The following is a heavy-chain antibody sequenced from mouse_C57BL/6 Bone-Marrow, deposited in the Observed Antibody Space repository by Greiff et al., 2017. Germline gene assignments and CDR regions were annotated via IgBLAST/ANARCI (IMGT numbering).Heavy chain of an antibody. J-gene: IGHJ1*03. CDR1: GYTFTSYW. D-gene: IGHD2-5*01. CDR3: AYSNYVCWYFDG. Sequence: QVQLQQPGAELVKPGASVKMSCKASGYTFTSYWITWVKQRPGQGLEWIGDIYPGSGSTNYNEKFKSKATLTVDTSSSTSYMQLSSLTSEDSSVYYCAYSNYVCWYFDGWGTGTTVTVSS. CDR2: IYPGSGST. V-gene: IGHV1-55*01.